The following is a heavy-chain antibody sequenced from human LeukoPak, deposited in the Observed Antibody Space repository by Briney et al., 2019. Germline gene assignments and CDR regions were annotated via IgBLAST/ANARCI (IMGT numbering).Heavy chain of an antibody. J-gene: IGHJ4*02. V-gene: IGHV4-59*08. Sequence: PSETLSLTCTASGGSISSYSWSWIRQPPGKGLEWIGYIYYSGSTNYNPSLKSRVTISVDTSKNQFSLKLSSVTAADTAVYYCARRLGIMRDPFDYWGQGTLVTVSS. CDR2: IYYSGST. CDR3: ARRLGIMRDPFDY. D-gene: IGHD7-27*01. CDR1: GGSISSYS.